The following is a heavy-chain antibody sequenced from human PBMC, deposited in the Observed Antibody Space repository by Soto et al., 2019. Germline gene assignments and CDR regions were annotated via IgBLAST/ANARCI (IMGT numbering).Heavy chain of an antibody. CDR1: GGTFSSYT. V-gene: IGHV1-69*08. J-gene: IGHJ4*02. CDR3: AREVYCGGDCYNYFDY. D-gene: IGHD2-21*02. CDR2: IIPILGIA. Sequence: QVQLVQSGAEVKEPGSSVKVSCKASGGTFSSYTISSVRQAPGQGLEWMGRIIPILGIANYAQKFQGRVTITADKSTSTAYMELSSLRSEDTAVYYCAREVYCGGDCYNYFDYWGQGTLVTVSS.